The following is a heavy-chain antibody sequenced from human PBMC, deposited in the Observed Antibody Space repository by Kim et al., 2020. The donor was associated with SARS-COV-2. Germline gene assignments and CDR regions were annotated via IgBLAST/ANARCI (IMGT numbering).Heavy chain of an antibody. J-gene: IGHJ4*02. CDR3: VREGYSSSMFWGFDS. Sequence: AHSVQGRFAISRDNAKNTLNLQLNSLGAGDTAVYYCVREGYSSSMFWGFDSWGQGTLVTVSS. V-gene: IGHV3-74*01. D-gene: IGHD6-13*01.